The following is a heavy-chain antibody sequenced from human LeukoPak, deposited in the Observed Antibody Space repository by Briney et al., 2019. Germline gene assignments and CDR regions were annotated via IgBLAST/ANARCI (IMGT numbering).Heavy chain of an antibody. D-gene: IGHD2-15*01. Sequence: PGGSLRLSCAASGFTFSSYWMSWVRQAPGKGLEWVANIKQDGSEKYYVDSAKGRFTISRDNSKNTLYLQMNSLRAEDTAVYYCAKGWYVDYWGQGTLVTVSS. CDR1: GFTFSSYW. CDR2: IKQDGSEK. V-gene: IGHV3-7*01. CDR3: AKGWYVDY. J-gene: IGHJ4*02.